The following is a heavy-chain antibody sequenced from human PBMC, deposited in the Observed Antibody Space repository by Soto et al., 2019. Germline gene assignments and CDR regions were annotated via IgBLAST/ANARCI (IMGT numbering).Heavy chain of an antibody. Sequence: QVQLQQWGAGLLKPSETLSLTRAVYGGSFSGYYWSWIRQPPGKGLEWIGEINHSGSTNYNPSLKSRVTISVDTSKNQFSLKLSSVTAADTAVYYCAREDYDYVWGSYRYGYFDYWGQGTLVTVSS. CDR3: AREDYDYVWGSYRYGYFDY. J-gene: IGHJ4*02. V-gene: IGHV4-34*01. D-gene: IGHD3-16*02. CDR2: INHSGST. CDR1: GGSFSGYY.